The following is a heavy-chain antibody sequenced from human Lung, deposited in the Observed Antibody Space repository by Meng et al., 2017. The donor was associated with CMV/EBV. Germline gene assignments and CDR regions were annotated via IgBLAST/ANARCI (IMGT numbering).Heavy chain of an antibody. D-gene: IGHD4-17*01. CDR2: IYLGDRST. J-gene: IGHJ5*02. CDR3: AKNPVDYADP. CDR1: GFTFGTYG. V-gene: IGHV3-23*03. Sequence: GGSLRLSYAASGFTFGTYGMSWVRQAPGKGLEWVAVIYLGDRSTWYGDFVKGRFSIYTDDSKSTVYLQMNSLRAEDTALYYCAKNPVDYADPWGQGTLVTVSS.